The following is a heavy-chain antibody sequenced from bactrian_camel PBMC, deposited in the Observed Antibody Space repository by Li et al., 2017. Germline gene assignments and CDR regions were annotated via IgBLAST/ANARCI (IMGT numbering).Heavy chain of an antibody. V-gene: IGHV3S53*01. CDR2: IAMDGST. CDR1: GYTKC. D-gene: IGHD2*01. Sequence: VQLVESGGGSVQPGGSLRLHCATSGYTKCMAWFRQVTGREREAVASIAMDGSTSYIDSVKGRFTISRDNKENALFLQMNSLEAADTATYYCAAVVCAYALGKRTTALLRQDEYKFWGQGTQVTVS. J-gene: IGHJ4*01. CDR3: AAVVCAYALGKRTTALLRQDEYKF.